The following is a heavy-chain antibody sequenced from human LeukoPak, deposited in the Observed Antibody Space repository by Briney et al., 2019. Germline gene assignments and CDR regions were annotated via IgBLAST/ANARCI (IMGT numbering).Heavy chain of an antibody. Sequence: GGSLRLSCAASGITFSSYSMNWVRQAPGKGLEWVSSISSSSSYIYYADSVKGRFTISRDNAKNSLYLQMNSLRAEDTAVYYCARDRTGYYDSSGKGDYWGQGTLVTVSS. J-gene: IGHJ4*02. V-gene: IGHV3-21*01. D-gene: IGHD3-22*01. CDR3: ARDRTGYYDSSGKGDY. CDR1: GITFSSYS. CDR2: ISSSSSYI.